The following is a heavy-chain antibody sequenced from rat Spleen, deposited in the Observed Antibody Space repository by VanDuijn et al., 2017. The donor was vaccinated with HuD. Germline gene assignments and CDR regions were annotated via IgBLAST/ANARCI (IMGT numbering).Heavy chain of an antibody. D-gene: IGHD1-11*01. J-gene: IGHJ2*01. V-gene: IGHV5-17*01. CDR2: IVDDGSNT. Sequence: EVQLVESGGGLVQPGRSLKLSCSASGFIFRDYTMAWVRQAPKKGLEWVAAIVDDGSNTFYRDSVRDRFTISRDIAKSTLYLQMDSLGSEDTATYYCARRHYGYTDYFDYWGQGVMVTVSS. CDR1: GFIFRDYT. CDR3: ARRHYGYTDYFDY.